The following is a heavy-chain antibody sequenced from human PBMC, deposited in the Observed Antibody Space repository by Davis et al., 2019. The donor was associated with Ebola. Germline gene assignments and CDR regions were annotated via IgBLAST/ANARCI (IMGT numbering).Heavy chain of an antibody. CDR1: GFTFSSYG. D-gene: IGHD2-21*02. V-gene: IGHV3-21*05. Sequence: ESLKISCAASGFTFSSYGMHWVRQAPGKGLELVSYISSSSSYTKYADSVEGRFTISRDNAENSVYLQMNSLRAEDTAVYYCARFRVTPKPGHSFYYAMDVWGQGTTVTVSS. CDR2: ISSSSSYT. J-gene: IGHJ6*02. CDR3: ARFRVTPKPGHSFYYAMDV.